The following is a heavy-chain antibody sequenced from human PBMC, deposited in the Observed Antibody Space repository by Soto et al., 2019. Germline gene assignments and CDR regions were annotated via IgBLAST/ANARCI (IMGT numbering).Heavy chain of an antibody. D-gene: IGHD2-21*01. J-gene: IGHJ6*02. V-gene: IGHV4-31*01. Sequence: QVQLQESGPGLVKPSQTLSLTCTVSGGSISSGGYYWYWIRQHPGKGLEWIGYIYYSGTTYYNPSLKSLVTLSVDTSKNQFSLQLSSVTAADTAVYYCAASCVACGGFNYYGMDVWGQGTTVTVSS. CDR2: IYYSGTT. CDR3: AASCVACGGFNYYGMDV. CDR1: GGSISSGGYY.